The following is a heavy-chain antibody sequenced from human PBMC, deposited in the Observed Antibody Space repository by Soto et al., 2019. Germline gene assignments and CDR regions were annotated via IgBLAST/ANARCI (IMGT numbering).Heavy chain of an antibody. CDR1: GYTFTSYY. CDR3: ARVLPYYYYGSGSDYYYVGV. V-gene: IGHV1-46*03. D-gene: IGHD3-10*01. Sequence: GASVKVSCKASGYTFTSYYMHWVRQTPGQGLEWMGIINPSGGSTSYAQKFQGRVTMTRDTSTSTVYMELSSLRSEDTAVYYCARVLPYYYYGSGSDYYYVGVWGKGTTVTVSS. CDR2: INPSGGST. J-gene: IGHJ6*03.